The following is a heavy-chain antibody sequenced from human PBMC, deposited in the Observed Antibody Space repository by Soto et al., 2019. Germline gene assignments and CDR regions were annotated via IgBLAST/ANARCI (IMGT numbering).Heavy chain of an antibody. CDR3: PRGYDFWSGYYYPYGMDV. D-gene: IGHD3-3*01. CDR1: GFIFSSYA. Sequence: QVQLVESGGGVVQPGRSLRLSCAASGFIFSSYAMHWVRQAPGKGLEWVAVISFDGSYKYYADSVKGRFTISRDNSKNTLCLPMNSLRAEDTAVYYCPRGYDFWSGYYYPYGMDVWGQGTTVTVSS. V-gene: IGHV3-30-3*01. CDR2: ISFDGSYK. J-gene: IGHJ6*02.